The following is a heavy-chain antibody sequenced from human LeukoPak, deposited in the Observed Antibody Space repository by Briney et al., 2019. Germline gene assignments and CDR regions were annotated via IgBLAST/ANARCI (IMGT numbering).Heavy chain of an antibody. V-gene: IGHV4-59*08. J-gene: IGHJ4*02. Sequence: SETLSLTCTVSGGSISSYYWSWIRQPPGKGLEWIGYIYYSGSTNYNPSLKSRVTISVDTSKNQFSLKLSSVTAADTAVYYCARSASSRRVTAMVTTLFDYWGQGTLVTVSS. CDR1: GGSISSYY. D-gene: IGHD5-18*01. CDR2: IYYSGST. CDR3: ARSASSRRVTAMVTTLFDY.